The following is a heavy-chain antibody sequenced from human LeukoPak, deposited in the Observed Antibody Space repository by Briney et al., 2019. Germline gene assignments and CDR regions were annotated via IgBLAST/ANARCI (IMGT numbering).Heavy chain of an antibody. V-gene: IGHV4-39*07. CDR2: IYYSGST. D-gene: IGHD5-12*01. Sequence: SETLSLTCTVSGGSISSSSYYWGWIRQPPEKGLEWIGSIYYSGSTYYNPSLKSRVTISVDTSKNQFSLKLSSVTAADTAVYYCARDATMMGNYFNYWGQGTLVTVSS. CDR1: GGSISSSSYY. CDR3: ARDATMMGNYFNY. J-gene: IGHJ4*02.